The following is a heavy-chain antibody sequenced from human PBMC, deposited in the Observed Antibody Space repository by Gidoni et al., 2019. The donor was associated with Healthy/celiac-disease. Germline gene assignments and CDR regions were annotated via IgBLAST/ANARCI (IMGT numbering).Heavy chain of an antibody. D-gene: IGHD6-13*01. CDR3: ARIRESSSWYEGGNFDY. CDR1: GFSLSHARMG. J-gene: IGHJ4*02. CDR2: IFSNDEK. Sequence: QVTLKESGPVLVKPTETLTLTCTVAGFSLSHARMGVSWIRQPPGKALEWLAHIFSNDEKSYSTTLKSRLTISKDTSKSQVVLTMTNMDPVDTATYYCARIRESSSWYEGGNFDYWGQGTLVTVSS. V-gene: IGHV2-26*01.